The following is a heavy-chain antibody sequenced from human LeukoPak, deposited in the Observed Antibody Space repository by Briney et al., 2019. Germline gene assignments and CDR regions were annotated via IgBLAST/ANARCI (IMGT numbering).Heavy chain of an antibody. CDR3: ARDGYSSGYTPFGWVNFDY. Sequence: GRSLRLSCAASGFSFSTYAMDWVRQAPGKGLEWVAVISYDGSNKYYADSVKGRFTISRDNSKNTLYLQMNSLRAEDTAVYYCARDGYSSGYTPFGWVNFDYWGQGTLVTVSS. V-gene: IGHV3-30-3*01. J-gene: IGHJ4*02. CDR2: ISYDGSNK. CDR1: GFSFSTYA. D-gene: IGHD6-19*01.